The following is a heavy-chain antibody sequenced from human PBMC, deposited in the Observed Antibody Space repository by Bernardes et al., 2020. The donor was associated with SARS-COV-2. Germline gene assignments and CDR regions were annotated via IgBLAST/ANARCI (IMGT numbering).Heavy chain of an antibody. D-gene: IGHD2-2*01. CDR2: IHPSGST. Sequence: SETLSLTCTVSGDSISGYHWSWIRQPPGKGLEWIGYIHPSGSTNYNPSLKSRVSTSVDSAKNQVPLNLSSVTAADTAVYFCARHFCPRSSTCYYFDRWGQGILITVSS. CDR3: ARHFCPRSSTCYYFDR. J-gene: IGHJ4*02. V-gene: IGHV4-59*08. CDR1: GDSISGYH.